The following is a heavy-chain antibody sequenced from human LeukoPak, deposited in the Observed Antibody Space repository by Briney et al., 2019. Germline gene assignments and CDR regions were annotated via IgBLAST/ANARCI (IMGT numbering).Heavy chain of an antibody. D-gene: IGHD2-15*01. CDR2: ITGSGGIK. V-gene: IGHV3-23*01. Sequence: GGSLRLSCAASGFTFSNCSMSWVRQAPGKGLECVSAITGSGGIKFYAHSVKGPFTISRDNSKNTLYLQMNSLRVEDTAVYYCAKDPYSGWASRDYFDCWGQGTPVTVSS. CDR1: GFTFSNCS. CDR3: AKDPYSGWASRDYFDC. J-gene: IGHJ4*02.